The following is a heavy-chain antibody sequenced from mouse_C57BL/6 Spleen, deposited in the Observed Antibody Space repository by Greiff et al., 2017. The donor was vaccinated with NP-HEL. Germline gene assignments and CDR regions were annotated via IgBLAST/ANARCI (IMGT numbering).Heavy chain of an antibody. CDR3: ARSRDRSYFDY. Sequence: VQRVESGAELVKPGASVKISCKASGYAFSSYWMNWVKQRPGKGLEWIGQIYPGDGDTNYNGKFKGKATLTADKSSSTAYMQLSSLTSEDSAVYFCARSRDRSYFDYWGQGTTLTVSS. CDR2: IYPGDGDT. D-gene: IGHD3-3*01. V-gene: IGHV1-80*01. J-gene: IGHJ2*01. CDR1: GYAFSSYW.